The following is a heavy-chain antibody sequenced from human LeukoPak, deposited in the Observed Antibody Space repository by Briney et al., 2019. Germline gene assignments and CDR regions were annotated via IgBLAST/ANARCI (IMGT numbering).Heavy chain of an antibody. CDR2: INPNSGGT. CDR1: GYTFTGYY. CDR3: AREGDTAMVSDAFDI. Sequence: ASVKVSCKASGYTFTGYYMHWERQAPGQGLEWMGWINPNSGGTNYAQNFQGRVTMTRDTSISTTYMELSRLRSDDTAVYYCAREGDTAMVSDAFDIWGQGTMVTVSS. D-gene: IGHD5-18*01. V-gene: IGHV1-2*02. J-gene: IGHJ3*02.